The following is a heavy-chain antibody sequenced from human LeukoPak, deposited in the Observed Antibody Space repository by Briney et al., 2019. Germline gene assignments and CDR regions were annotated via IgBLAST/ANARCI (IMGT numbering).Heavy chain of an antibody. V-gene: IGHV4-34*08. Sequence: GSLRLSCAASGFTFTTYWMGWVRQPPGKGLEWIGEINHSGSTNYNPSLKSRVTISVDTSKNQFSLKLSSVTAADTAVYYCATRSPHAVYNWFDPWGQGTLVTVSS. CDR1: GFTFTTYW. CDR2: INHSGST. CDR3: ATRSPHAVYNWFDP. J-gene: IGHJ5*02.